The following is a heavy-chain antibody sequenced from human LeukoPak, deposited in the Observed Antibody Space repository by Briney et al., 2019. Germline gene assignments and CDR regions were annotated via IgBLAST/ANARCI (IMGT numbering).Heavy chain of an antibody. D-gene: IGHD3-22*01. J-gene: IGHJ4*02. CDR3: ARDLNYYDSSGYPRGY. CDR1: GYSFTGYY. V-gene: IGHV1-2*06. Sequence: ASVKVSCKASGYSFTGYYMHWVRQAPGQGLEWMGRIIPNSGGANSAQKFQGRVTMTTDTSITTAYMELRSLRSDDTAVYYCARDLNYYDSSGYPRGYWGQGTLVTVSS. CDR2: IIPNSGGA.